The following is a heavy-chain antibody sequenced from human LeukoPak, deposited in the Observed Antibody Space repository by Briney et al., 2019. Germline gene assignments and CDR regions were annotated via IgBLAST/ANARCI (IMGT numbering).Heavy chain of an antibody. CDR2: IKSKTDGGTT. CDR3: ARESPNGGRIDP. V-gene: IGHV3-15*05. J-gene: IGHJ5*02. CDR1: GFTFSNAW. Sequence: GGSLRLSCAASGFTFSNAWMSWVRQAPGKGLEWVGRIKSKTDGGTTDYAAPVKGRFTISRDDSKNTLYLQMNSLIAEDTAVYYCARESPNGGRIDPWGQGTLVTVSS.